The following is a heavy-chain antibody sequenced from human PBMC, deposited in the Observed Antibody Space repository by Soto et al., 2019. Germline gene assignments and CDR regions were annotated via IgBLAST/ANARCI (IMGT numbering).Heavy chain of an antibody. CDR1: GGTFSSYT. V-gene: IGHV1-69*04. Sequence: GASVKVSCKASGGTFSSYTISWVRQAPGQGLEWMGRIIPILGIANYAQKFQGRVTITADKSTSTAYMELSSLRSEDTAVYYCAREIPYGRYSGYGPLNYWGQGTLVTVSS. CDR3: AREIPYGRYSGYGPLNY. CDR2: IIPILGIA. D-gene: IGHD5-12*01. J-gene: IGHJ4*02.